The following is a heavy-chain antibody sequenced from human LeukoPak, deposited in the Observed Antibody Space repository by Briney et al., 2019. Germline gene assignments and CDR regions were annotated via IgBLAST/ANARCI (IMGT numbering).Heavy chain of an antibody. V-gene: IGHV5-51*01. CDR3: ARHGKTYCGGDCYPLDY. D-gene: IGHD2-21*02. CDR1: GHSFNSYW. CDR2: NNPGDSDT. Sequence: GESLKISCKGSGHSFNSYWIGWVRQMPGKGLEWMGVNNPGDSDTRYSPSFQGQVTISADKSISTAYLQWSSLEASDTAMYYCARHGKTYCGGDCYPLDYWGQGTLVTVSS. J-gene: IGHJ4*02.